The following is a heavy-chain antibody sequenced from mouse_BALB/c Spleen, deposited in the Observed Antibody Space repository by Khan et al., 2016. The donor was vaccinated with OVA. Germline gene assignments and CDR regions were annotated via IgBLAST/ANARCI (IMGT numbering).Heavy chain of an antibody. V-gene: IGHV9-3*02. D-gene: IGHD2-3*01. CDR1: GYTFTNYG. CDR2: TNTNTGEP. CDR3: ARSRWLLHAMDY. Sequence: QIQLVQSGPELKKPGETVKISCKASGYTFTNYGMNWMKQTPGKGLKWMGWTNTNTGEPTYVEEFTGRFAFSLETSASTAYLQINNLKNEDTATYFGARSRWLLHAMDYWGQGTSVTVSS. J-gene: IGHJ4*01.